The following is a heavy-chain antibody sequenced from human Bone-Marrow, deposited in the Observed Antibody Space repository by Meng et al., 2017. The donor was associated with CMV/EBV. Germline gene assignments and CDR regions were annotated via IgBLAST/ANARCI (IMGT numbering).Heavy chain of an antibody. V-gene: IGHV1-46*01. CDR2: INPSGGST. D-gene: IGHD4-17*01. J-gene: IGHJ5*02. CDR3: ARDGYGDYSNWFDP. Sequence: ASVKVSCKASGYTFTSYGISWVRQAPGQGLEWMGIINPSGGSTSYAQKFQGRVTMTRDTSTSTVYMELSSLTSEATAVYYCARDGYGDYSNWFDPWGQGRLVTVSS. CDR1: GYTFTSYG.